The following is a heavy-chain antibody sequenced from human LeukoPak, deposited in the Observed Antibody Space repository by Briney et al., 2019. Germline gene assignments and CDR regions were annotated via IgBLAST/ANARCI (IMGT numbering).Heavy chain of an antibody. CDR3: ARDYDYVWGSYRHTPDY. J-gene: IGHJ4*02. D-gene: IGHD3-16*02. Sequence: ASVKVSCKASGYTFTSYGITWVRQAPGQGLEWMGWISAYNSNTDYAQKLQGRVTMTTDTSTSTVYMELRSLRSDDTAVYYCARDYDYVWGSYRHTPDYWGQGTLVTVSS. CDR2: ISAYNSNT. V-gene: IGHV1-18*01. CDR1: GYTFTSYG.